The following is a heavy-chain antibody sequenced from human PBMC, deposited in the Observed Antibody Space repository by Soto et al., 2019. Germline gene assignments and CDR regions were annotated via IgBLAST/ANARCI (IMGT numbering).Heavy chain of an antibody. CDR1: GFTFSSYA. D-gene: IGHD4-4*01. Sequence: QVQLVESGGGVVQPGRSLRLSCAASGFTFSSYAMHWVRQAPGKGLEWVAVISYDGSNKYYADSVKGRFTISRDNSKNTLYLQMNSLRAEDTAVYYCARVSTGDYSNYDYWGQGTLVTVSS. CDR2: ISYDGSNK. J-gene: IGHJ4*02. CDR3: ARVSTGDYSNYDY. V-gene: IGHV3-30-3*01.